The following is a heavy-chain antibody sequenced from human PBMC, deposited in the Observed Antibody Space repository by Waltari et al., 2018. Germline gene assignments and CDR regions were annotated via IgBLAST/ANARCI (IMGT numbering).Heavy chain of an antibody. Sequence: QVQLVESGGGVVQPGRSLRLSCAASGFTFSSYGMHWVRQAPGQGLEWMGRINPNRCGTNYAQKFQGRVTMTRDTSISTAYMELSRLRSDDTAVYYCARGIAAAAFDYWGQGTLVTVSS. D-gene: IGHD6-13*01. CDR1: GFTFSSYG. CDR2: INPNRCGT. J-gene: IGHJ4*02. CDR3: ARGIAAAAFDY. V-gene: IGHV1-2*06.